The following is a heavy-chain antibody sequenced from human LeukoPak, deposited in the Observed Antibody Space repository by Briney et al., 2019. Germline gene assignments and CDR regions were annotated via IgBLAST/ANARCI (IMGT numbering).Heavy chain of an antibody. D-gene: IGHD3-3*02. Sequence: SETLSLTCNVSGDFISTGGYYWSWIRQHPGKGLEWIGYIYYTGSIYYSPSLKSRLTISIDTSKNQFSLKLSSVTAADTAVYYCARGRRIFGAHWGYYFDSWGQGTLVTVSS. J-gene: IGHJ4*02. CDR1: GDFISTGGYY. CDR3: ARGRRIFGAHWGYYFDS. CDR2: IYYTGSI. V-gene: IGHV4-31*03.